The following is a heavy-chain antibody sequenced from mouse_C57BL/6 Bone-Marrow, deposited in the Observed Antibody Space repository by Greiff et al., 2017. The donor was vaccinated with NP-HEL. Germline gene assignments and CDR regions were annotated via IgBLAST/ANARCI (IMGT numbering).Heavy chain of an antibody. D-gene: IGHD2-4*01. Sequence: QVQLQQSGAELMKPGASVKLSCKATGYTFTGYWIEWVKQRPGHGLEGIGEILPGSGSTNYNEKFKGKATFTADTSSNTAYMQLSSLTTEDSAIYYCARGLIYYDYDEDAYWGQGTLVTVSA. V-gene: IGHV1-9*01. CDR3: ARGLIYYDYDEDAY. CDR1: GYTFTGYW. CDR2: ILPGSGST. J-gene: IGHJ3*01.